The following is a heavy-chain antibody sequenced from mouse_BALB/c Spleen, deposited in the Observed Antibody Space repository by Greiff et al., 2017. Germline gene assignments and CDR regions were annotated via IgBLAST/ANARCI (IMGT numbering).Heavy chain of an antibody. CDR1: GYTFTSYY. CDR2: INPSNGGT. V-gene: IGHV1S16*01. CDR3: TTYPWFAY. Sequence: VQLQQPGAELVKPGASVKLSCKASGYTFTSYYMYWVKQRPGQGLEWIGEINPSNGGTNFNEKFKSKATLTVDKSSSTAYMQLSSLTSEDSAVYYCTTYPWFAYWGQGTLVTVSA. J-gene: IGHJ3*01. D-gene: IGHD2-10*01.